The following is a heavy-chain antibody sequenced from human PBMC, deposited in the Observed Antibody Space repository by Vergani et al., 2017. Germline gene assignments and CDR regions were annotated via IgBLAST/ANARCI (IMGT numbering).Heavy chain of an antibody. D-gene: IGHD1-14*01. Sequence: EVQLVESGGGLVQPGGSLRLSCAASGFTFSSYSMNWVRQAPGKGLEWVSYISSSSSTIYYADSVKGRFTISRDNAKNSLYLQMNSLRDEDTAVYYCARDLPLSDPDRGGMDVWGQGTTVTVSS. CDR2: ISSSSSTI. CDR1: GFTFSSYS. CDR3: ARDLPLSDPDRGGMDV. J-gene: IGHJ6*02. V-gene: IGHV3-48*02.